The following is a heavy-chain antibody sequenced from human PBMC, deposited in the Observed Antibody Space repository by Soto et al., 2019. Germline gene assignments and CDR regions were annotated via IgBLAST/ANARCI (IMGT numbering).Heavy chain of an antibody. CDR1: GFPFSGYA. CDR3: VKTESFNCCYNAFDC. D-gene: IGHD3-10*01. V-gene: IGHV3-23*01. Sequence: GVSLRLSCAASGFPFSGYAVTWVRQAPGKGLEWVSAISGGGGSTYYADSVKGRFTISRDSSKNTVYLQMHSLRAEDTAVCYCVKTESFNCCYNAFDCWVQRTRVTVS. CDR2: ISGGGGST. J-gene: IGHJ4*02.